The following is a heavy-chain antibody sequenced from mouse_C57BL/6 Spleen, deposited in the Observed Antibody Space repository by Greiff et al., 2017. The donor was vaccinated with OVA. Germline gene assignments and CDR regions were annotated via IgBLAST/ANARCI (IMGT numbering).Heavy chain of an antibody. CDR3: ARGNFITTVVAPGYFDV. CDR2: IYIGNGYT. J-gene: IGHJ1*03. V-gene: IGHV1-58*01. D-gene: IGHD1-1*01. CDR1: GYTFTSYG. Sequence: EVQLQQSGAELVRPGSSVKMSCKTSGYTFTSYGINWVKQRPGQGLEWIGYIYIGNGYTEYNEKFKGKATLTSDTSSSTAYMQLSSLTSEDSAIYFCARGNFITTVVAPGYFDVWGTGTTVTVSS.